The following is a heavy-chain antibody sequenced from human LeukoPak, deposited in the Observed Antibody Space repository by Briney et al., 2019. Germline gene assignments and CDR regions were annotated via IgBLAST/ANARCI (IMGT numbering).Heavy chain of an antibody. CDR2: ISYDGSNK. V-gene: IGHV3-30-3*01. CDR1: GFTFSSYA. D-gene: IGHD3-22*01. J-gene: IGHJ4*02. Sequence: GRSLRLSCAASGFTFSSYAMHWVRQAPGKGLEWVAVISYDGSNKYYADSVKGRFTISRDNSKSTLYLQMNSLRAGDTAVYYCAKDEDYDSSGSSVDWGRGTLVTVSS. CDR3: AKDEDYDSSGSSVD.